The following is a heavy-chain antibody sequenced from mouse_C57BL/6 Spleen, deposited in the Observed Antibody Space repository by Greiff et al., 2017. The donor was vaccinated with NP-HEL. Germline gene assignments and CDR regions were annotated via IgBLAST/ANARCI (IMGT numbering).Heavy chain of an antibody. V-gene: IGHV1-69*01. J-gene: IGHJ1*03. CDR3: ARRITTVVAPYFDV. D-gene: IGHD1-1*01. CDR2: IDPSDSYT. Sequence: QVQLQQSGAELVMPGASVKLSCKASGYTFTSYWMHWVKQRPGQGLEWIGEIDPSDSYTNYNQKFKGKSTLTVDKSSSTAYMQLSSLTSEDSAVYYCARRITTVVAPYFDVWGTGTTVTVSS. CDR1: GYTFTSYW.